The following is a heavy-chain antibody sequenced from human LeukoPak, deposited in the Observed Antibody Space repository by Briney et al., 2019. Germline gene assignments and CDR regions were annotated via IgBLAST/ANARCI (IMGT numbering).Heavy chain of an antibody. CDR1: GFTFSSYA. CDR2: ISSNGGST. CDR3: VKVDSGHVYYYYGMDV. Sequence: GGSLRLSCSASGFTFSSYAMHWVRQAPGKGLEYVSAISSNGGSTYYADSVKGRFTISRDNSKNTLYLQMSSLRAEDTAVYYCVKVDSGHVYYYYGMDVWGKGTTVTVSS. J-gene: IGHJ6*04. D-gene: IGHD5-12*01. V-gene: IGHV3-64D*06.